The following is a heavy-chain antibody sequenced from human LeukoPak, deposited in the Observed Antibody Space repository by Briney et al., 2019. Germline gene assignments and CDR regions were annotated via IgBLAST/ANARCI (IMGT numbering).Heavy chain of an antibody. D-gene: IGHD5-12*01. Sequence: NPSETLSLTCTVSGGSISSYYCSWIRQPPGKGLEWIGYIYYSGSTNYNPSLKSRVTISVDTSKNQFSLKLSSVTAADTAVYYCARSGGGDIVATVYYFDYWGQGTLVTVSS. V-gene: IGHV4-59*01. CDR2: IYYSGST. CDR1: GGSISSYY. J-gene: IGHJ4*02. CDR3: ARSGGGDIVATVYYFDY.